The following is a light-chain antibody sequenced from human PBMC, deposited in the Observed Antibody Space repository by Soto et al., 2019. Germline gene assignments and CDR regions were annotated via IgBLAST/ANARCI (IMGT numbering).Light chain of an antibody. CDR1: SSDVGAYNY. CDR3: SSSTSSRTLV. Sequence: QSVLTQPASVSGSPGQSITISCTGTSSDVGAYNYVAWYQHHPGKVPKLMIYDVTNRPSGVSGRFSGSKSGNTASLTISGLQAEDEADYYCSSSTSSRTLVFGSGTKVTVL. J-gene: IGLJ1*01. V-gene: IGLV2-14*03. CDR2: DVT.